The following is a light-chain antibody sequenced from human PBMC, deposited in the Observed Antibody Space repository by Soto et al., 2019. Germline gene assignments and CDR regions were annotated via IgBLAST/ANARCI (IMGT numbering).Light chain of an antibody. Sequence: LVLSRCPETLSLSPGAEATLSCRVSQSVDSNYLAWYQQKPGQAPRLLIYDASTRATGIPARFSGSGSGTEFTLNISRLEPEDFAVYYCQQYGRAPLTSGGGTKVDIK. CDR1: QSVDSNY. V-gene: IGKV3-20*01. CDR2: DAS. J-gene: IGKJ4*01. CDR3: QQYGRAPLT.